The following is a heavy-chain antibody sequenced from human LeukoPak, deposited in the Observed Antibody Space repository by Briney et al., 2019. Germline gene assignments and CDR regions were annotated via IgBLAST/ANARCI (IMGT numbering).Heavy chain of an antibody. J-gene: IGHJ3*02. CDR2: IRNDGTYK. CDR1: GFTFSSYG. D-gene: IGHD6-13*01. CDR3: AKDYGSSWYGEQAIDI. Sequence: GGSLRLSCAASGFTFSSYGMRWVRQAPGKGLEWVAFIRNDGTYKYYADSVEGRFTISRDNSKNTLYLQMNSLRGEDTAVYYCAKDYGSSWYGEQAIDIWGQGTMVTVSS. V-gene: IGHV3-30*02.